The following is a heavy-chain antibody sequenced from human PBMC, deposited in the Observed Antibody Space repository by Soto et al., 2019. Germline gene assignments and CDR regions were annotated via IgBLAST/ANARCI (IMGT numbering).Heavy chain of an antibody. V-gene: IGHV1-69*14. J-gene: IGHJ4*02. Sequence: QFQLVQSGAEVKKPGSSVKVSCKASGGTFSSHGFNWVRQAAGQALEWIGGSIPLFGITNHTQKFQDRVTISADTSPSAGCMESRGYRCDASAVYYWASDRGSGLDNWGQGTLLTVSS. CDR1: GGTFSSHG. CDR2: SIPLFGIT. CDR3: ASDRGSGLDN.